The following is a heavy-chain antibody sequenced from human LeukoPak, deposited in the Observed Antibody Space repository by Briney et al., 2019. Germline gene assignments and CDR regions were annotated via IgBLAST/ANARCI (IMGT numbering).Heavy chain of an antibody. Sequence: ASVKVSCKDSGYTFTGYYMHWVRQAPGQGLEWMGIINPSGGSTSYAQKFQGRVTMTRDTSTSTVYMELSSLRSEDTAVYYCASWYCSSTSCFDYWGQGTLVTVSS. CDR2: INPSGGST. V-gene: IGHV1-46*03. CDR1: GYTFTGYY. CDR3: ASWYCSSTSCFDY. J-gene: IGHJ4*02. D-gene: IGHD2-2*01.